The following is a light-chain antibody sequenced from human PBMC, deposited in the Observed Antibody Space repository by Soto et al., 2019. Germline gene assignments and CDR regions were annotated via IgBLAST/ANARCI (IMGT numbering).Light chain of an antibody. J-gene: IGKJ4*01. CDR3: LQDDAYPLT. CDR1: QGIRND. Sequence: AIQMTQSPSSLSASVGDRVTITCRASQGIRNDLGWYQQKPGKAPKLLIYSAFTLHSGVPSRFSGSGSGTEFTLTISSLQPEDFATYYCLQDDAYPLTFGGGTNVEIK. CDR2: SAF. V-gene: IGKV1-6*01.